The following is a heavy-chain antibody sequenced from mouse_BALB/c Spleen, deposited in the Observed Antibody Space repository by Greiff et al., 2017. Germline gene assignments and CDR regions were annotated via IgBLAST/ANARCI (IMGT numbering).Heavy chain of an antibody. J-gene: IGHJ1*01. Sequence: LVESGAELARPGASVKMSCKASGYTFTSYWMHWVKQRPGQGLEWIGYINPSTGYTEYNQKFKDKATLTADKSSSTAYMQLSSLTSEDSAVYYCARSYYGSLDVWGAGTTVTVSS. CDR2: INPSTGYT. D-gene: IGHD1-1*01. CDR3: ARSYYGSLDV. CDR1: GYTFTSYW. V-gene: IGHV1-4*01.